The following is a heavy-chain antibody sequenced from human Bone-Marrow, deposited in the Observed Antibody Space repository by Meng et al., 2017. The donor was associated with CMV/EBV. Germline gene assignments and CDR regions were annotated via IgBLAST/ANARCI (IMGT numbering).Heavy chain of an antibody. J-gene: IGHJ4*02. Sequence: GESLKISCAASGFTFSSYAMHWVRQAPGKGLEWVAVISYDGSNKYYADSVKGRFTISRDNSKNTLYLQMNSLRAEDTAVYYCARDRRRWELLFDYWGQGNLVTVSS. CDR3: ARDRRRWELLFDY. D-gene: IGHD1-26*01. CDR1: GFTFSSYA. V-gene: IGHV3-30*04. CDR2: ISYDGSNK.